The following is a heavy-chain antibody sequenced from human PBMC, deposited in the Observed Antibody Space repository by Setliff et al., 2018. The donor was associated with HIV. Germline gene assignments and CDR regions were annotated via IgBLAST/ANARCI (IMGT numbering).Heavy chain of an antibody. Sequence: SGDTFTGYYMHWVRQAPGQRVEWMGRINPNSGGTNYAQKFQGRVTMTRDTSISTAYMELSRLRSDDTAVYYCARGDSGYDFGRDNFDYWGQGTLVTVSS. D-gene: IGHD5-12*01. CDR3: ARGDSGYDFGRDNFDY. CDR2: INPNSGGT. V-gene: IGHV1-2*02. CDR1: GDTFTGYY. J-gene: IGHJ4*02.